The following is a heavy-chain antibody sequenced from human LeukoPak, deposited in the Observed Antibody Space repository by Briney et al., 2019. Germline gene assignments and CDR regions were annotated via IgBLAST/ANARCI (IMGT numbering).Heavy chain of an antibody. Sequence: HSGGSLRLSCTASRFTFGDYTMSWIRQAPGKGLEWVGFIRGKAYGGTTEYAASVKGRFTISRDDSKSIAYLQMNSLKSEDTAVYYCTRPHDYWGQGTLVTVSS. V-gene: IGHV3-49*03. CDR1: RFTFGDYT. CDR3: TRPHDY. CDR2: IRGKAYGGTT. J-gene: IGHJ4*02.